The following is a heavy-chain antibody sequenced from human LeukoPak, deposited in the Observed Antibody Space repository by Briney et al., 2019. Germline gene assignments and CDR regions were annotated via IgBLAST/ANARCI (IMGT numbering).Heavy chain of an antibody. CDR2: INHSGST. V-gene: IGHV4-34*01. CDR3: ASSVTTESN. D-gene: IGHD4-17*01. J-gene: IGHJ4*02. Sequence: SETLSLTCAVYGGSFSGYYWSWIRQPPGKGLEWIGEINHSGSTNYNPSLKSRVTISVDTSKNQFSLKLSSVTAADTAVYYCASSVTTESNWGQGTLVTVSS. CDR1: GGSFSGYY.